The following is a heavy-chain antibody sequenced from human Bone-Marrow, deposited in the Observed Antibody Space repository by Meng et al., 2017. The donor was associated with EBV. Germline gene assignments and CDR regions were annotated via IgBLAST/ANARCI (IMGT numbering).Heavy chain of an antibody. CDR1: GYTFNVYG. D-gene: IGHD4-23*01. J-gene: IGHJ4*02. Sequence: QVQLVQSGPEGRKPGASVRVDCKTSGYTFNVYGISWVRQAPGQGLEWMGWSSPYTGKTNYAQKFQGRVTMTTDTSTGIASMDLRSLTSDDTAVYFCARGTVDIDSWGQGSLVTVSS. CDR2: SSPYTGKT. V-gene: IGHV1-18*01. CDR3: ARGTVDIDS.